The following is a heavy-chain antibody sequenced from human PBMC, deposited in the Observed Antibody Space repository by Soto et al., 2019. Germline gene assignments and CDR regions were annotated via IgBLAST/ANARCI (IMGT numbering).Heavy chain of an antibody. J-gene: IGHJ5*02. D-gene: IGHD3-10*01. V-gene: IGHV4-59*01. CDR1: NGSIGGFY. CDR3: ARASGLSIYNWFDP. CDR2: IYFSGST. Sequence: PSETLSLTCSISNGSIGGFYWNWIRQSPEKGLEWIGQIYFSGSTIYSPSFQSRVTLSVDSSKSQVALRLTSVTAADTAVYFCARASGLSIYNWFDPWGHGILVTVSS.